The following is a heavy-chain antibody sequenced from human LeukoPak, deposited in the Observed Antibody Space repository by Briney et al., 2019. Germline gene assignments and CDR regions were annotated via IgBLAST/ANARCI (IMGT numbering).Heavy chain of an antibody. CDR1: GFTFSSYW. J-gene: IGHJ6*02. Sequence: GGSLRVSCAASGFTFSSYWMSWVRQAPGKGLEWVSVIYSGGSTYYADSVKGRFTISRDNSKNTLYLQMNSLRAEDTAVYYCAREFDGMDVWGQGTTVTVSS. V-gene: IGHV3-53*01. D-gene: IGHD3-16*01. CDR3: AREFDGMDV. CDR2: IYSGGST.